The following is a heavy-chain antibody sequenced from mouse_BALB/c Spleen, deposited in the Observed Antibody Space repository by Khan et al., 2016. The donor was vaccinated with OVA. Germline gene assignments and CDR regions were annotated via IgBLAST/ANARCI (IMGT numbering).Heavy chain of an antibody. V-gene: IGHV5-9-3*01. CDR3: ARAPYGNFAY. Sequence: EVHLVESGGGLVKPGGSLKLSCAASGFTFSTFASSWVRQTPEKRLEWVATIRSDGDYTYYPDNVTGRFTISRDNAKNTLYLQMSSLRSEDTAMYYCARAPYGNFAYWGQGTLVTVSA. CDR2: IRSDGDYT. J-gene: IGHJ3*01. CDR1: GFTFSTFA. D-gene: IGHD2-1*01.